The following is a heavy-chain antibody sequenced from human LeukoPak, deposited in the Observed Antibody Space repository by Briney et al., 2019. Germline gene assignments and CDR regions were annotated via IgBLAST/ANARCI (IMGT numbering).Heavy chain of an antibody. V-gene: IGHV4-34*01. CDR1: GGSFSGYY. J-gene: IGHJ4*02. CDR3: ARGRYLTTLGGAAAGFLDY. CDR2: INHSGST. D-gene: IGHD6-13*01. Sequence: SSETLSLTCGVYGGSFSGYYWNWLRQSPGKGLEWIGEINHSGSTNYNPSLKSRVAISVDTSQKQFSLRLTYVRAADTAVYYCARGRYLTTLGGAAAGFLDYWGLGTVVTVSS.